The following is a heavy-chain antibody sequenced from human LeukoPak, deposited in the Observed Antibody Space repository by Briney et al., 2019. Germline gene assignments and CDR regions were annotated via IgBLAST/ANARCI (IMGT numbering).Heavy chain of an antibody. CDR2: INPSGGST. D-gene: IGHD3-16*01. J-gene: IGHJ5*02. CDR3: AKEFVASVGMGGHLYNWFDP. CDR1: GYTFTSYY. V-gene: IGHV1-46*01. Sequence: GASVKVSCKASGYTFTSYYMHWVRQAPGQGLEWMGLINPSGGSTSYAQKFQDRVTMTRDTSTSTVYMELSSLRSEDTAVYYCAKEFVASVGMGGHLYNWFDPWGQGTLVTVS.